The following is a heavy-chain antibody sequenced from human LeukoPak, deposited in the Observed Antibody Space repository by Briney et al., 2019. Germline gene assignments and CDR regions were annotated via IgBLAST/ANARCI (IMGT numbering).Heavy chain of an antibody. CDR1: GFTFTTFW. D-gene: IGHD3-16*01. CDR2: INPDGSTT. CDR3: ARDLRGSPDR. J-gene: IGHJ5*02. Sequence: GGSLRLSCAASGFTFTTFWMNWVRQVPGKGLVWVSLINPDGSTTTCADSVKGRFTISRDNAKNTVYLQMNSLRGEDTAVYYCARDLRGSPDRWGQGTLVTVSS. V-gene: IGHV3-74*01.